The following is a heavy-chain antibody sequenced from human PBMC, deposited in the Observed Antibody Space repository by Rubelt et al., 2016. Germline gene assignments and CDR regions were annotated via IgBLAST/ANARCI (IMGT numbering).Heavy chain of an antibody. D-gene: IGHD5-24*01. CDR1: GYTFTSYG. CDR2: ISAYNGNT. V-gene: IGHV1-18*01. Sequence: QVQLVQSGAEVKKPGASVKVSCKASGYTFTSYGISWVRQAPGQGLEWMGWISAYNGNTNYAQKPHGRVTMTTEPSTSTAYMELRSLRSDDTAVYYCARRDGYNWDDAFDIWGQGTMVTVSS. J-gene: IGHJ3*02. CDR3: ARRDGYNWDDAFDI.